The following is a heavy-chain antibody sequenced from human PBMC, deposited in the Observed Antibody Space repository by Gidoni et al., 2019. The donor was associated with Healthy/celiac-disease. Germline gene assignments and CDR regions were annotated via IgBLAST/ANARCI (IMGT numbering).Heavy chain of an antibody. CDR3: ARCGFWSGYDHRGRYYYMDV. J-gene: IGHJ6*03. D-gene: IGHD3-3*01. CDR2: IIPIFGTA. V-gene: IGHV1-69*06. CDR1: GATFSSYA. Sequence: QVQLVQSGAEVKKPGSSVKVSCKASGATFSSYAISWVRQAPGQGLEWMGGIIPIFGTANDAQKFQGRVTITADKSTSTAYMELSSLRSEDTAVYYCARCGFWSGYDHRGRYYYMDVWGKGTTVTVSS.